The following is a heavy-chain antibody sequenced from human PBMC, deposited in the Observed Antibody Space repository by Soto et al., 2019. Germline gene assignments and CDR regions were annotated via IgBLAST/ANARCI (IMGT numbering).Heavy chain of an antibody. CDR1: GGSISSSYY. V-gene: IGHV4-39*01. CDR2: IYYSGST. CDR3: ATLWFGESPD. D-gene: IGHD3-10*01. Sequence: SETLSLTCTVSGGSISSSYYWGWIRQPPGKGLEWIGSIYYSGSTYYNPSLKSRVTISVDTSKNQFSLKLSSVTAADTAVYYCATLWFGESPDWGQGTLVTVYS. J-gene: IGHJ4*02.